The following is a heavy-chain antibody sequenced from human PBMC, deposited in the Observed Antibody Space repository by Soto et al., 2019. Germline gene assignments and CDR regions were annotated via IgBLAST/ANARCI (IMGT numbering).Heavy chain of an antibody. J-gene: IGHJ3*01. CDR3: AKDHFKGHGVFDGFDV. D-gene: IGHD2-8*01. CDR2: IGSSDI. Sequence: PGGSLRLSCAAAGFTFNIHAMSWVRQAPGKGLEWVSTIGSSDIYYADSVKGRFTISRDNSKNILFLQMNSLRADDTAVYYCAKDHFKGHGVFDGFDVWGQGTMVTVSS. V-gene: IGHV3-23*01. CDR1: GFTFNIHA.